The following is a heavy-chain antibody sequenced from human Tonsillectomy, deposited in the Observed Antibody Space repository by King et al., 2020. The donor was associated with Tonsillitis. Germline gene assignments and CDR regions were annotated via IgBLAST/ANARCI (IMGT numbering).Heavy chain of an antibody. V-gene: IGHV3-23*01. CDR2: ISGSGGST. CDR3: AKDAGAGGRLVVVPAAIDY. Sequence: VQLLESGGGLVQPGGSLRLSCAASGFTFSSYAMSWVRQAPGKGLEWVSAISGSGGSTYYADSVKGRFTISRDNSKNTLYLQMNSLRAEDTAVYYCAKDAGAGGRLVVVPAAIDYWGQGTLVTVSS. CDR1: GFTFSSYA. D-gene: IGHD2-2*02. J-gene: IGHJ4*02.